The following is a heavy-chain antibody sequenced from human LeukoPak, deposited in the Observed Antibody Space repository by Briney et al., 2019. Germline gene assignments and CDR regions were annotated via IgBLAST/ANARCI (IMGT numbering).Heavy chain of an antibody. Sequence: PGGSLRLSCAASGFPFSSYWMHWVRQAPGKGLLWVSLINVDGSSTSYADSVKGRFTISRDNAKNTLYLQMDSLRAEDTAVCYCARGVYYFDYWGQGSLVTVSS. J-gene: IGHJ4*02. CDR1: GFPFSSYW. CDR3: ARGVYYFDY. V-gene: IGHV3-74*01. CDR2: INVDGSST.